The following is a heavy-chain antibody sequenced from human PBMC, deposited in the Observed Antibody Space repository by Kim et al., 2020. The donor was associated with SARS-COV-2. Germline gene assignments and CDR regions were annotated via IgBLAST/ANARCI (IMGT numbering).Heavy chain of an antibody. V-gene: IGHV4-31*02. Sequence: RVTISVDTSKNQFSLKLSSVTAADTAVYYCARAKQAHYDFWSGYGGYFDYWGQGTLVTVSS. J-gene: IGHJ4*02. D-gene: IGHD3-3*01. CDR3: ARAKQAHYDFWSGYGGYFDY.